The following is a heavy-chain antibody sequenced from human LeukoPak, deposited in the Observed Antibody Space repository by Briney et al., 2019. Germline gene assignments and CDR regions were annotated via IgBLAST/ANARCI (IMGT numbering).Heavy chain of an antibody. D-gene: IGHD6-19*01. CDR2: ISGSGDST. Sequence: LAGGSLRLSCAASGFTFSNYAMSWVRQTPGKGLEWVSSISGSGDSTYYADSVKGRFTISRDNSKNTLYLQMNSRRAEDTAVYYCAKRDSSGWYESNWFDPWGQGTLVTVSS. J-gene: IGHJ5*02. V-gene: IGHV3-23*01. CDR3: AKRDSSGWYESNWFDP. CDR1: GFTFSNYA.